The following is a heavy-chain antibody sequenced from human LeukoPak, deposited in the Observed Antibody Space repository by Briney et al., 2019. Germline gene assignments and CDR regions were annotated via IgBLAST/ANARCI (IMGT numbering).Heavy chain of an antibody. CDR2: INPNSGGT. Sequence: ASVKVSCKASGYTFTGYYMHWVRQAPGQGLEWMGWINPNSGGTNYAQKFQGRVTMTRDTSISTAYMELSRLRSDDTAVYYCARQYYDFWSGYYNPSLRYWDQGTLVTVSS. D-gene: IGHD3-3*01. V-gene: IGHV1-2*02. J-gene: IGHJ4*02. CDR1: GYTFTGYY. CDR3: ARQYYDFWSGYYNPSLRY.